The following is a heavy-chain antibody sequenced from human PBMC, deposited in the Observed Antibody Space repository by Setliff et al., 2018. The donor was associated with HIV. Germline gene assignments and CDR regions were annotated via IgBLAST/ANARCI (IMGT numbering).Heavy chain of an antibody. CDR2: VNWNGDII. CDR3: ARGVWFDP. CDR1: GFTFEDCG. Sequence: PGGSLRLSCATSGFTFEDCGMSWVRQAPGKGLEWVSGVNWNGDIIGHADSVKGRFTLSRDNSKNTLYLQMNSLRAEDTAVYYCARGVWFDPWGQGTLVTVSS. V-gene: IGHV3-20*04. D-gene: IGHD3-16*01. J-gene: IGHJ5*02.